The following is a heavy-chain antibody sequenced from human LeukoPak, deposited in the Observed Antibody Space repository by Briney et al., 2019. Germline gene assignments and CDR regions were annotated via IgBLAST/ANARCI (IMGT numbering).Heavy chain of an antibody. CDR2: INWNGGST. V-gene: IGHV3-20*04. Sequence: GGSLRLSCAASGFTFDDYGMSWVRHVPGKGLEWVSGINWNGGSTGYADSVKGRFTISRENAKKSLYLQMNSLRAEDTALYYCARANYYASGSYYNYFEYWGQGTLVTVSS. CDR3: ARANYYASGSYYNYFEY. CDR1: GFTFDDYG. J-gene: IGHJ4*02. D-gene: IGHD3-10*01.